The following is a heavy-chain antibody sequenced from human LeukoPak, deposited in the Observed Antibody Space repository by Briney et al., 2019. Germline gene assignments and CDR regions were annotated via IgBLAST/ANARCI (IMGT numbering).Heavy chain of an antibody. D-gene: IGHD1/OR15-1a*01. V-gene: IGHV1-69*05. CDR3: ARPSSSTTGWFDP. CDR2: IIPIFGTA. CDR1: GGTFSSYA. J-gene: IGHJ5*02. Sequence: SVKVSCKASGGTFSSYAISWVRQAPGQGLEWMGGIIPIFGTANYAQKFQGRVTITTDESTSTAYMELSSLRSEDTAVYYCARPSSSTTGWFDPWGQGTLVTVSS.